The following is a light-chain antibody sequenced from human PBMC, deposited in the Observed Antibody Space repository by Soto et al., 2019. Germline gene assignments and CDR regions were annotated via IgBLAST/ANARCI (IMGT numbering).Light chain of an antibody. CDR3: QSYDSTLSARYV. Sequence: QSVLTQPPSVSGAPWQRVTISCTVSSSNIGAGYDVHWYQQRPGTAPKLLIFGNINRPSGVPDRFSGSKSGTSASLAITGLQAEDEGDYYCQSYDSTLSARYVFGTGTKV. CDR2: GNI. V-gene: IGLV1-40*01. CDR1: SSNIGAGYD. J-gene: IGLJ1*01.